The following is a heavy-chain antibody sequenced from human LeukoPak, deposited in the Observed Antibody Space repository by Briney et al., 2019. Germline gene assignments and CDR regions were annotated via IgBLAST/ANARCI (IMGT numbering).Heavy chain of an antibody. J-gene: IGHJ3*02. CDR1: GFTSSSYA. V-gene: IGHV3-23*01. CDR2: ISASGGST. Sequence: GGSLRLSCAASGFTSSSYAMSWVRQAPGKGLEWVSVISASGGSTYYADSAKGRFTISRDNSKNMLYLQMNSLRAEDTAVYYCAKGHWSGGSCYCAIDIWGQGTMITVSS. CDR3: AKGHWSGGSCYCAIDI. D-gene: IGHD2-15*01.